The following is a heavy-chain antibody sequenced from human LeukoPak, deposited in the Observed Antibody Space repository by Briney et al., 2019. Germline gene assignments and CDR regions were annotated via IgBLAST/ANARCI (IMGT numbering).Heavy chain of an antibody. CDR1: GCTFTSYA. V-gene: IGHV7-4-1*02. Sequence: ASVKVSCKASGCTFTSYAMNWVRQAPGQGLEWMGWINTNTVNPTYAQGFTGRFVFSLDTSVSTAYLQISSLKAEDTAVYYCARVYYYDSSGYYKRGSFDYWGQGTLVTVSS. J-gene: IGHJ4*02. D-gene: IGHD3-22*01. CDR3: ARVYYYDSSGYYKRGSFDY. CDR2: INTNTVNP.